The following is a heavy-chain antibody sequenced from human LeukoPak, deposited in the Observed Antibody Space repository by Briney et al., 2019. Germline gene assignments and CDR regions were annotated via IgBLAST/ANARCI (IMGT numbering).Heavy chain of an antibody. J-gene: IGHJ6*03. V-gene: IGHV4-39*07. CDR2: IYYSGST. CDR3: ARVIRNLHISIAVAVNPKQAAYYYYMDV. Sequence: SETLSLTYTVSGGSISSSSYYWGRIRQPPGKGQEWIGSIYYSGSTYYNPSLKSRVTISVDTSKNQFSLKLSSVTAADTAVYYCARVIRNLHISIAVAVNPKQAAYYYYMDVWGKGTTVTVSS. CDR1: GGSISSSSYY. D-gene: IGHD6-19*01.